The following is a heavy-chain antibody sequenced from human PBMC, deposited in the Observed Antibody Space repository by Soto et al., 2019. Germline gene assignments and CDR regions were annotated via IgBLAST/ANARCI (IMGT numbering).Heavy chain of an antibody. CDR1: GFTFSSYG. V-gene: IGHV3-30*18. D-gene: IGHD2-15*01. CDR3: AKDPRHSYYYYYYMDV. CDR2: ISYDGSNN. J-gene: IGHJ6*03. Sequence: GGSLRLSCAASGFTFSSYGMHWVRQAPGKGLEWVAVISYDGSNNYYADSVKGRFTISRDNSKNTLYLQMNSLRAEDTALYYCAKDPRHSYYYYYYMDVWGKGTTVTVSS.